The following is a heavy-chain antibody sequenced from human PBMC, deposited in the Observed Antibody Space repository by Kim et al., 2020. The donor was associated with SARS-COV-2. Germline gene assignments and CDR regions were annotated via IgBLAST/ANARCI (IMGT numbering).Heavy chain of an antibody. CDR3: ARVIADYEGYGMDV. CDR1: GGSVSSGSYY. V-gene: IGHV4-61*01. J-gene: IGHJ6*02. CDR2: IYYSGST. D-gene: IGHD4-17*01. Sequence: SETLSLTCTVSGGSVSSGSYYWSWIRQPPGKGLEWIGYIYYSGSTNYNPSLKSRVTISVDTSKNQFSLKLSSVTAADTAVYYCARVIADYEGYGMDVWGQGTTVTVSS.